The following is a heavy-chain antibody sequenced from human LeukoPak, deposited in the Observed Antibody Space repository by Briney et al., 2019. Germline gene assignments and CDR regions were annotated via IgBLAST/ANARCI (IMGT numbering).Heavy chain of an antibody. CDR1: GFTFTNFG. J-gene: IGHJ4*02. CDR2: VSGGGST. V-gene: IGHV3-23*01. Sequence: ESGGSLRLSCAASGFTFTNFGMSWVRQAPGKGLEWVSAVSGGGSTFYADSVKGRFTISRDNSKNTVYLQMNSLRAEDTAVYYCAKEKNSGYYYHFDYWGQGTLVTVSS. CDR3: AKEKNSGYYYHFDY. D-gene: IGHD3-22*01.